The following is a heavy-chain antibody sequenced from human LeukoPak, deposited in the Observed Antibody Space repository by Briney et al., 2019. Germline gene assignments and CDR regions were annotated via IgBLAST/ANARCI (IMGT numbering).Heavy chain of an antibody. CDR1: GFTVSSNY. J-gene: IGHJ4*02. Sequence: GSLRLSCAASGFTVSSNYMSWVRPAPGKGLEWVSVIYSGGSTYYADSVKGRFTISRDNSKNTLYLQMNSLRAEDTAVYYCARDRGDYSDYSDFFDAWGQGTLVTFSS. CDR2: IYSGGST. CDR3: ARDRGDYSDYSDFFDA. D-gene: IGHD4-11*01. V-gene: IGHV3-53*01.